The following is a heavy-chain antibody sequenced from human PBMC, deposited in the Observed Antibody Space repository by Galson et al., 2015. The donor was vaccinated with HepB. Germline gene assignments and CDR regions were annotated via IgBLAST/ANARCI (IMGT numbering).Heavy chain of an antibody. CDR3: ARGQMGGIQLWLGR. V-gene: IGHV1-3*01. CDR1: GYTFTSYA. J-gene: IGHJ4*02. CDR2: INAGNGNT. Sequence: SVKVSCKASGYTFTSYAMHWVRQAPGQRLEWMGWINAGNGNTKYSQKFQGRVTITRDTSASTAYMELSSLRSEDTAVYYCARGQMGGIQLWLGRWGQGTLVTVSS. D-gene: IGHD5-18*01.